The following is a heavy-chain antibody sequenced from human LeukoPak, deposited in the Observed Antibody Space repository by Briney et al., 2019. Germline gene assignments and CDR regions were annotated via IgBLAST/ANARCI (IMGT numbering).Heavy chain of an antibody. Sequence: GASVKVSCKASGYTFTGYYKHWVRQAPGQGLEWMGWINPNSGGTNYAQKFQGRVTMTRDTSISTAYMELSRLRSDDTAVYYCARGTTNCSSTSCYTGNDYWGQGTLVTVSS. CDR1: GYTFTGYY. D-gene: IGHD2-2*02. CDR2: INPNSGGT. J-gene: IGHJ4*02. V-gene: IGHV1-2*02. CDR3: ARGTTNCSSTSCYTGNDY.